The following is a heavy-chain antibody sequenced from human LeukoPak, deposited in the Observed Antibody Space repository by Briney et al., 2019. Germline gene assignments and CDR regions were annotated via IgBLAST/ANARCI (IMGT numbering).Heavy chain of an antibody. CDR3: AQGPWLHNGYHPDS. Sequence: GGSLRLSCAASGFSFSSSAVTWVREAPGKGLQWISTVTGSDAETFYAGSVKGRFTISRDASKNMVHLQMNSLRVEDTAIYYCAQGPWLHNGYHPDSWGQGTLVTVSS. V-gene: IGHV3-23*01. D-gene: IGHD5-18*01. J-gene: IGHJ5*01. CDR1: GFSFSSSA. CDR2: VTGSDAET.